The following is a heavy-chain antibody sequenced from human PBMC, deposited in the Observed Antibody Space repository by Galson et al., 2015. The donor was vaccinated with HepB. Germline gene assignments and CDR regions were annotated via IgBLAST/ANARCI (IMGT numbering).Heavy chain of an antibody. CDR1: GFTFSDLY. CDR2: ISGSGSAV. Sequence: SLRLSCAASGFTFSDLYMTWLRQAPGKGLEWISHISGSGSAVYYADSVKGRFATSRDNGKKSLFLQLDSLRAEDTAVYYCARGGSDSSYYWVDWGQGILVTVSS. CDR3: ARGGSDSSYYWVD. D-gene: IGHD1-26*01. J-gene: IGHJ4*02. V-gene: IGHV3-11*01.